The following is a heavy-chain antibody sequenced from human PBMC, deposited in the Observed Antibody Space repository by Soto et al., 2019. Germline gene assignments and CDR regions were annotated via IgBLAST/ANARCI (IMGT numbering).Heavy chain of an antibody. V-gene: IGHV4-39*01. J-gene: IGHJ6*02. CDR3: AKPYSSSYKSSRAYYGMDV. D-gene: IGHD6-6*01. Sequence: PSDTLSLTCTVSGGSICSSSYSWAWIRQPPGKGLEWIGSIYYSGSAYYNPSLKSRVTISVDTSKNQFSLKLSSVTAADTAVYYCAKPYSSSYKSSRAYYGMDVWGQGTTVTVSS. CDR1: GGSICSSSYS. CDR2: IYYSGSA.